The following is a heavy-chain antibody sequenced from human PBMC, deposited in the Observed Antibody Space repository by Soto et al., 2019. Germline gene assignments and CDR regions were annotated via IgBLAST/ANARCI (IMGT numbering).Heavy chain of an antibody. CDR1: GFTFSSYG. D-gene: IGHD5-12*01. V-gene: IGHV3-30*18. Sequence: QVPLVESGGVVVQPGRSLRLSCAASGFTFSSYGLHRVRQAPGKGLEWVAVISYDGSNKYDADSVKGRFTISRDNSKNTLYLQMDSLRAEDTAVYYCAKGGNSELATIVYWGQGTLVTVSS. CDR3: AKGGNSELATIVY. J-gene: IGHJ4*02. CDR2: ISYDGSNK.